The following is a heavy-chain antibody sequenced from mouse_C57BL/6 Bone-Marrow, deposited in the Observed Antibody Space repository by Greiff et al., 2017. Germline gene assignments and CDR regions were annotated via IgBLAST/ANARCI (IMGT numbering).Heavy chain of an antibody. CDR1: GYTFTSYG. Sequence: QVQLQQSGAELARPGASVKLSCKASGYTFTSYGISWVKQRTGQGPEWIGEIYPRSGNTYYNEKFKGKATLTADKSSSTAYMELRSLTSEDSAVYFCARRDWNYYGSSYDYWGQGTTLTVSS. J-gene: IGHJ2*01. CDR3: ARRDWNYYGSSYDY. D-gene: IGHD1-1*01. V-gene: IGHV1-81*01. CDR2: IYPRSGNT.